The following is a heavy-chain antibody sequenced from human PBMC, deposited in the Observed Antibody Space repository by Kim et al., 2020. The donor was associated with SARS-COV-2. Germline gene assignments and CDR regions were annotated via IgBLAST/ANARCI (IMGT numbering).Heavy chain of an antibody. J-gene: IGHJ4*02. Sequence: GGSLRLSCAASGFSLRSSWMTWVRQAPGKGLEWVASINKDGTEKFYVDSVKGRFTVSRDNAKNSLYLQMSSLRVEDTATYHCVRDQDFFHFDCWGQGALVTVSS. CDR2: INKDGTEK. CDR1: GFSLRSSW. CDR3: VRDQDFFHFDC. V-gene: IGHV3-7*01.